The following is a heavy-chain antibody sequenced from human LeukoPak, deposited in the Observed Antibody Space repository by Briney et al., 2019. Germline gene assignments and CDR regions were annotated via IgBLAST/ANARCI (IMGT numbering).Heavy chain of an antibody. Sequence: ASVKVSCKASGYTFTGYYMHWVRQAPGQGLEWMGWINPNSSGTNYAQKFQGRVTMTRDTSISTAYMELSRLRSDDTAVYYCARIVAETYYDFWSGNSIFDYWGQGTLVTVSS. CDR2: INPNSSGT. CDR1: GYTFTGYY. V-gene: IGHV1-2*02. D-gene: IGHD3-3*01. CDR3: ARIVAETYYDFWSGNSIFDY. J-gene: IGHJ4*02.